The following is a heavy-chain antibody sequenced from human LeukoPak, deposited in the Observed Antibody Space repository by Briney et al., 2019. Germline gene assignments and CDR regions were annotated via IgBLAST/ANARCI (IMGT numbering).Heavy chain of an antibody. CDR2: IKQDGSEK. D-gene: IGHD3-10*01. Sequence: GGSLRLSFAASGFTFSSYLMGWVRQAPGKGLEWVANIKQDGSEKYYVDSVKGRFIISRDNAKHSLYLQMHSLSAEDTAVYYCAKGAFRDQVQGYYYMDVWGKGTTVTVSS. J-gene: IGHJ6*03. CDR3: AKGAFRDQVQGYYYMDV. V-gene: IGHV3-7*01. CDR1: GFTFSSYL.